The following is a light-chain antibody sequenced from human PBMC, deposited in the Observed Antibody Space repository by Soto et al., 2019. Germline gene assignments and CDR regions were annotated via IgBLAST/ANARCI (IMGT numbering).Light chain of an antibody. J-gene: IGKJ5*01. CDR2: GAS. CDR3: QQYVSPPIA. CDR1: ETVAGSY. V-gene: IGKV3-20*01. Sequence: EIVLTQSPSTLSLSPGERATLSCRASETVAGSYLAWYQQKPGQAPRLLIYGASSRATGIPDRFSGSGSGTDFTLTINRLEPEDFAVYYCQQYVSPPIAFGQGTRLAIK.